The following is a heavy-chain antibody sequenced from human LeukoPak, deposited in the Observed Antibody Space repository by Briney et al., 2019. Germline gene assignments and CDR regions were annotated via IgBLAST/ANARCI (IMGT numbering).Heavy chain of an antibody. D-gene: IGHD1-1*01. Sequence: ASLKVSCKASGYTFTSYYMHCVRRAPGQGLEWMGIINPSGGRTSYAQKFQGRVTMTRDTSTSTVYMELSSLRSEDTAVYYCARVPGPGHMDVWGKGTTVTVSS. V-gene: IGHV1-46*03. CDR2: INPSGGRT. CDR1: GYTFTSYY. J-gene: IGHJ6*04. CDR3: ARVPGPGHMDV.